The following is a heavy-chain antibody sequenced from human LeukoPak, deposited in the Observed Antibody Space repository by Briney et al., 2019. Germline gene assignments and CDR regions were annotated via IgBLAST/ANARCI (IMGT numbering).Heavy chain of an antibody. Sequence: ASVKVSCKASGYSFTDYYMHWVRQAPGQGLEWMGWISPRSGDTSYAQKFQGRVTMTRDTSINTAYMELSRLRSDDTAIYYCARDRSTGATAGTLYWFDPWGQGTLVTVSS. D-gene: IGHD6-13*01. V-gene: IGHV1-2*02. CDR1: GYSFTDYY. CDR2: ISPRSGDT. J-gene: IGHJ5*02. CDR3: ARDRSTGATAGTLYWFDP.